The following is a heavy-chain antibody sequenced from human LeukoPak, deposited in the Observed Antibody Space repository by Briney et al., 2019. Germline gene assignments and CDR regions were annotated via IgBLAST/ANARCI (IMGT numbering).Heavy chain of an antibody. Sequence: KPSETLSLTCTVSGGSISSYYWSWIRQPPGKGLEWIGYIYYSGSTNYNPSLKSRVTISVDTSKNQFSLKLSSVTAADTAVYCCARDYYAQAYNWFDPWGQGTLVTVSS. CDR2: IYYSGST. D-gene: IGHD3-10*01. CDR3: ARDYYAQAYNWFDP. CDR1: GGSISSYY. J-gene: IGHJ5*02. V-gene: IGHV4-59*01.